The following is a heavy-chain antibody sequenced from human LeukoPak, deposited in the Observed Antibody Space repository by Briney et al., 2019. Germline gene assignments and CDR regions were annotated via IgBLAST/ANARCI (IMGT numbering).Heavy chain of an antibody. CDR2: ISYDGSNK. D-gene: IGHD3-3*01. V-gene: IGHV3-30*18. CDR1: GFTFSSYG. J-gene: IGHJ4*02. Sequence: PGRSLRLSCAASGFTFSSYGMHWVRQAPGKGLEWVAVISYDGSNKYYADSVKGRFTISRDNSKNTLSLQMNSLRAEDTAVYYCAKDFAWYWGQGTLVTVSS. CDR3: AKDFAWY.